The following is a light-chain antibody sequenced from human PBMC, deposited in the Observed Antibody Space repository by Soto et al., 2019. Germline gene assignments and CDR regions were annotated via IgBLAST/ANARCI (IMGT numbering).Light chain of an antibody. CDR1: SSDVGSYNL. J-gene: IGLJ1*01. V-gene: IGLV2-23*01. Sequence: SALPQPASVSGSPGQSITISCTGTSSDVGSYNLVSWYQQHPGKAPKLMIYEGTKRPSGVSDRFSGSRSGNTASLTISGLQAEDEADYYCCSYASSTTYVFGTGTKVTVL. CDR2: EGT. CDR3: CSYASSTTYV.